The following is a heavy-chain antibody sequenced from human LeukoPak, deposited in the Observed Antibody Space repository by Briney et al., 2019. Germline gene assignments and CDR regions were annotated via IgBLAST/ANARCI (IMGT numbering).Heavy chain of an antibody. J-gene: IGHJ6*02. CDR2: INHNGNVN. CDR1: GFTFSSYW. CDR3: ARGGGLDV. V-gene: IGHV3-7*03. D-gene: IGHD3-16*01. Sequence: PGGSLRLSCAASGFTFSSYWMNWARQAPGKGLEWVASINHNGNVNYYVDSVKGRFTISRDNAKNSLYLQMSNLSAEDTAVYFCARGGGLDVWGRGATVTVSS.